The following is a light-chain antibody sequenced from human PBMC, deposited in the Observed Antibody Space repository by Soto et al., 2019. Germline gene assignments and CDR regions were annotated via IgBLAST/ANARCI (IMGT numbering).Light chain of an antibody. CDR2: GAS. Sequence: EIVLTQSPGTLSLSPGERATLSCRADQTVSSNYLAWYQQQPGQAPRLLIYGASYRVSGIPDRFSGSGSGTDFTLAISRLEPEDFAVYYCQQFTSSLSLTFGGGTKVEIK. CDR1: QTVSSNY. V-gene: IGKV3-20*01. CDR3: QQFTSSLSLT. J-gene: IGKJ4*01.